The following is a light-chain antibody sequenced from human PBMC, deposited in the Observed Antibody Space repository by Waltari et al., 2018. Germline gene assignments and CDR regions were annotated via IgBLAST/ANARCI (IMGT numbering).Light chain of an antibody. Sequence: QSVLTQPPSATGSPGQSVTISCTGTNSDVGAYNYVSWYQQTPGKVPKLLIYEVTKRPAGVPDRFSGSKSGNTASLTVSGLQADDEADYYCSSYAHNNHFVFGTGTKVTVL. CDR3: SSYAHNNHFV. J-gene: IGLJ1*01. CDR1: NSDVGAYNY. CDR2: EVT. V-gene: IGLV2-8*01.